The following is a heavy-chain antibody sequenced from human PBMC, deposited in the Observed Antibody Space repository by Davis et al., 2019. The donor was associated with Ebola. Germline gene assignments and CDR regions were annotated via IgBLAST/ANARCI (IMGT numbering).Heavy chain of an antibody. CDR2: IYYSGST. CDR3: ARDTAMVSSRYYYYGMDV. Sequence: MPSETLSLTCTVSGGSISSYYWSWIRQPPGKGLEWIGYIYYSGSTNYNPSLKSRVTISVDTSKNQFSLKLSSVTAADTAVYYCARDTAMVSSRYYYYGMDVWGQGTTVTVPS. J-gene: IGHJ6*02. V-gene: IGHV4-59*12. CDR1: GGSISSYY. D-gene: IGHD5-18*01.